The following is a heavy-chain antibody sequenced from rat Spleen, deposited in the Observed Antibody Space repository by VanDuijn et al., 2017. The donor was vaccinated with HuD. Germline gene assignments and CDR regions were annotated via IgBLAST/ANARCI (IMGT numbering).Heavy chain of an antibody. Sequence: EVQLVESGGGLVQPGRSLKLSCAASGFTFSDYGVAWVRQAPTTGLEWVATISYGVISGHSGTYYRDSVRGRFTIPRDDAKSTLSLQMDSLRSEDTATYYCARRHYGYTDYFDYWGQGVMVTVSS. V-gene: IGHV5-29*01. CDR1: GFTFSDYG. CDR2: ISYGVISGHSGT. J-gene: IGHJ2*01. D-gene: IGHD1-9*01. CDR3: ARRHYGYTDYFDY.